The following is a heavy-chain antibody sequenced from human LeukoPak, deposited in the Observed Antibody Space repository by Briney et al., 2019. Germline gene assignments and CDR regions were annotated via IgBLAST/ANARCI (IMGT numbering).Heavy chain of an antibody. CDR1: GFTFSSYG. Sequence: GGSLRLSCAASGFTFSSYGMHWVRQAPGKGLEWVAFIRYDGSNKYYADSVKGRFTISRDNAKNSLYLQMNSLRAEDTAVYYCARVTRFGELFRPPLSHYYYYGMDVWGQGTTVTVSS. D-gene: IGHD3-10*02. CDR2: IRYDGSNK. CDR3: ARVTRFGELFRPPLSHYYYYGMDV. J-gene: IGHJ6*02. V-gene: IGHV3-30*02.